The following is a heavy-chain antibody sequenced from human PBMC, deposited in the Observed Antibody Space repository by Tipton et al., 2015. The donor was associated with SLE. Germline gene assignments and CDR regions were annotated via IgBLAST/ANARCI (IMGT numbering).Heavy chain of an antibody. CDR1: GGSISSSRYY. CDR2: IYFSGTT. CDR3: AREQPTMGDYTDV. J-gene: IGHJ6*03. D-gene: IGHD4/OR15-4a*01. V-gene: IGHV4-39*07. Sequence: TLSLTCTVSGGSISSSRYYWGWIRQPTGKGLAWIGSIYFSGTTYYNPSLKSRVTILVDTSKNQFSLKVNSVTAADTAMYYCAREQPTMGDYTDVWGKGTTVIVSS.